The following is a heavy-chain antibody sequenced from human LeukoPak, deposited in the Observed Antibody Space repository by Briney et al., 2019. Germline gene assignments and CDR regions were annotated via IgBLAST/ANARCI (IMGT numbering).Heavy chain of an antibody. J-gene: IGHJ6*02. CDR2: INPYSGDT. D-gene: IGHD2-2*01. CDR3: ARVGGYCTTTSCSYGMDV. CDR1: GYSFTDYY. Sequence: ASVKVSCKASGYSFTDYYMHWVRQAPGQGLEWMGWINPYSGDTNFAQKFQGRVTMTRDTSISTACMELSRLRSDDTAVFYCARVGGYCTTTSCSYGMDVWGQGTTVTVSS. V-gene: IGHV1-2*02.